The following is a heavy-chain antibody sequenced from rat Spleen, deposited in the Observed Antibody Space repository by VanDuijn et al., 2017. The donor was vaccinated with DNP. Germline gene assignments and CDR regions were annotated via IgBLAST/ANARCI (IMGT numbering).Heavy chain of an antibody. CDR1: GFTFSNYY. Sequence: EVQLVESGGGLVQPGRSLKLSCSASGFTFSNYYMAWVRQSPKRGLEWVASISTSGGSTYYRDSVKGRFTVSRDNAKSTLYLQMDSLRSEDTATYYCARLGDYWGQGVMVTVSS. D-gene: IGHD5-1*01. CDR2: ISTSGGST. CDR3: ARLGDY. V-gene: IGHV5-25*01. J-gene: IGHJ2*01.